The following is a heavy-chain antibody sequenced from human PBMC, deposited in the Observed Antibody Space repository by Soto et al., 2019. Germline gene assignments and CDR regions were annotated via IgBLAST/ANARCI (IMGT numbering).Heavy chain of an antibody. CDR1: GFTFSSYW. CDR3: ARGAPITTVDYYYYGMDV. V-gene: IGHV3-7*03. Sequence: PGGSLRLSCAASGFTFSSYWMSWVRQAPGKGLEWVANIKQDGSEKYYVDSVKGRFTISRDNAKNSLYLQMNSLRAEDTAVYYCARGAPITTVDYYYYGMDVWGQGTTVTVYS. D-gene: IGHD3-3*01. CDR2: IKQDGSEK. J-gene: IGHJ6*02.